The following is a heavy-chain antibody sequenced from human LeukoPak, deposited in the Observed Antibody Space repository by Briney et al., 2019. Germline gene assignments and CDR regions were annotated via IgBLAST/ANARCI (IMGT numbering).Heavy chain of an antibody. J-gene: IGHJ2*01. V-gene: IGHV3-23*01. CDR2: ITGSGGST. CDR1: GFTFSSYA. D-gene: IGHD4-17*01. CDR3: ARTYGRYFDL. Sequence: PGGSLRLSCAASGFTFSSYAMNWVRQAPGKGLEWVSVITGSGGSTYYADSVKGRFTISRDNSKNTLYLQMNSLRAEDTAVYYCARTYGRYFDLWGRGTLVTVSS.